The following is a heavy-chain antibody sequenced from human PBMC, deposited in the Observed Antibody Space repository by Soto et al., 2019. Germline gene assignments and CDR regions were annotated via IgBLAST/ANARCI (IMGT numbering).Heavy chain of an antibody. CDR2: IKQDGSEK. V-gene: IGHV3-7*05. CDR1: GFTFSSYW. D-gene: IGHD3-16*01. J-gene: IGHJ4*02. CDR3: ARGGGGEEYYFDY. Sequence: EVQLVESGGGLVQPGGSLRLSCAASGFTFSSYWMSWVRQAPGKGLEWVANIKQDGSEKYYVDSVKGRFTISRDNARNSLCRKMNGRRAEDAAVYYCARGGGGEEYYFDYWARGTLVPVSS.